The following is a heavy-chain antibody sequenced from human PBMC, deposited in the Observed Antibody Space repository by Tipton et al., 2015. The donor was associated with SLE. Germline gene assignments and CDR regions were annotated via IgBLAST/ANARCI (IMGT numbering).Heavy chain of an antibody. CDR3: ARDGTYYDFWSGYYNTVGMDV. CDR2: ISAYNGNT. CDR1: GYTFTSYG. J-gene: IGHJ6*02. Sequence: QSGPEVKKPGASVKVSCKASGYTFTSYGISWVRQAPGQGLEWMGWISAYNGNTNYAQKLQGRVTMTTDTSTSTAYMELRSLRSDDTAVYYCARDGTYYDFWSGYYNTVGMDVWGQGTTVTVSS. D-gene: IGHD3-3*01. V-gene: IGHV1-18*01.